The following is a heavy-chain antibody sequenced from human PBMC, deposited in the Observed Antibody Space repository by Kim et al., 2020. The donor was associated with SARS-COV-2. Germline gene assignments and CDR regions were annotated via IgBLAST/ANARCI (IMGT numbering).Heavy chain of an antibody. CDR3: AKATMVRGVITPDYYYYYGMDV. Sequence: GGSLRLSCAASGFTFSSYGMHWVRQAPGKGLEWVAVIWYDGSNKYYADSVKGRFTISRDNSKNTLYLQMNSLRAEDTAVYYCAKATMVRGVITPDYYYYYGMDVWGQGTTVTVSS. J-gene: IGHJ6*02. V-gene: IGHV3-33*06. D-gene: IGHD3-10*01. CDR1: GFTFSSYG. CDR2: IWYDGSNK.